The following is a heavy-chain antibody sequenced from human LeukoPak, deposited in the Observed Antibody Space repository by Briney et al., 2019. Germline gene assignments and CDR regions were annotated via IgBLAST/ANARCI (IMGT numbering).Heavy chain of an antibody. V-gene: IGHV3-7*01. Sequence: GGSLRLSCEGSAFIFSGHWMNWVRQTPGKGLEWVASIKEDGSERQYVDSVKGRFSISRDNAKNSLFLQMNSLGAEDTAVYYCARGGLTITMFGVPIIRNFDYWGQGTLVTVSS. J-gene: IGHJ4*02. CDR2: IKEDGSER. D-gene: IGHD3-3*01. CDR3: ARGGLTITMFGVPIIRNFDY. CDR1: AFIFSGHW.